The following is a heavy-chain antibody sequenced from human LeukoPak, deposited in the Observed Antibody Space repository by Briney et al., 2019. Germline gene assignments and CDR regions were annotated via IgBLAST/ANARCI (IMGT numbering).Heavy chain of an antibody. CDR3: AKERNPYGAMAPMGYYFDY. Sequence: PGRSLRLSCAASGFTFSSYGMHWVRQAPGKGLEWVAVISYDGSNKYYADSVKGRFTISRDNSKNTLYLQMNSLRAEDTAVYYCAKERNPYGAMAPMGYYFDYWGQGTLVTVSS. J-gene: IGHJ4*02. CDR1: GFTFSSYG. D-gene: IGHD5-18*01. V-gene: IGHV3-30*18. CDR2: ISYDGSNK.